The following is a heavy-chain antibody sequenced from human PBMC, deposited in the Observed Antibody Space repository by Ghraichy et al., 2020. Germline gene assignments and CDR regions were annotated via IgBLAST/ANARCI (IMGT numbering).Heavy chain of an antibody. D-gene: IGHD4-11*01. CDR3: ARARVTTVTTDMDV. Sequence: SETLSLTCAVSGGSFSGYYWSWIRQPPGKGLEWIGEINHSGSTKYNPSLKSRVTISVDTSKNQFSLKLRSVTAADTAVYYCARARVTTVTTDMDVWGKGTTVTVSS. J-gene: IGHJ6*03. CDR1: GGSFSGYY. V-gene: IGHV4-34*01. CDR2: INHSGST.